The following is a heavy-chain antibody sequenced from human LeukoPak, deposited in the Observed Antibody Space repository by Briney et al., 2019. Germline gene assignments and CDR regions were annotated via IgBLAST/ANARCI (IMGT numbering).Heavy chain of an antibody. CDR2: IYYLGST. CDR1: GGSISRYY. V-gene: IGHV4-59*01. Sequence: SETLSLTCSVAGGSISRYYWSWIRQSPGKGLEWVGYIYYLGSTNYNPSLKRRVTISVDTSKNQFSLRLSSVTAADTAVYYCARNNPNSPTIDFWGQGTLVTVSS. CDR3: ARNNPNSPTIDF. J-gene: IGHJ4*02. D-gene: IGHD1-14*01.